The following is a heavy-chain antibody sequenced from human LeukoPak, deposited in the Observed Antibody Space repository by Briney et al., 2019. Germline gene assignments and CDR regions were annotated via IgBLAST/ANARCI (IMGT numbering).Heavy chain of an antibody. D-gene: IGHD5-12*01. J-gene: IGHJ4*02. V-gene: IGHV4-30-4*01. CDR3: ASDRGRNSGYDLFDY. CDR1: GGSISSGDYY. CDR2: FYYSGSI. Sequence: PSETLSLTCTVSGGSISSGDYYWSWIRQPPGKGLEWIGYFYYSGSIYYNLSLKSRVTISVDTSQNLFSLKLGSVTAADTAVYYCASDRGRNSGYDLFDYWGQGTLVTVSS.